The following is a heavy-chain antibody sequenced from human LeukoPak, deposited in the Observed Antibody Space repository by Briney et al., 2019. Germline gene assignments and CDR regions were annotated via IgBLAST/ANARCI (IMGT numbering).Heavy chain of an antibody. D-gene: IGHD5-24*01. V-gene: IGHV3-21*01. CDR3: ARIQMATIKDYYYYGMDV. CDR1: GFTFSSYS. CDR2: ISSSSSYI. J-gene: IGHJ6*02. Sequence: GGSLRLSCAASGFTFSSYSMNWVRQAPGKGLEWASSISSSSSYIYYADSVKGRFTISRDNAKNSLYLQMNSLRAEDTAVYYCARIQMATIKDYYYYGMDVWGQGTTVTVSS.